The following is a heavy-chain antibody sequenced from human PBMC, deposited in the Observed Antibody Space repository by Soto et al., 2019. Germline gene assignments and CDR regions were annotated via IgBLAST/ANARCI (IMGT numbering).Heavy chain of an antibody. CDR1: GFSFGRYA. Sequence: QLFESGGGLVQPGGSLRLSCVASGFSFGRYAMTWVRQAPGKGLEWVSGTSGSGGDTYYADSVKGRFTNSRDNPKNTLNLQMNSQRVEDTAVFYCAKIYDYWSRHHDSFDVWGQGTLVTISS. V-gene: IGHV3-23*01. CDR2: TSGSGGDT. CDR3: AKIYDYWSRHHDSFDV. J-gene: IGHJ3*01. D-gene: IGHD3-3*01.